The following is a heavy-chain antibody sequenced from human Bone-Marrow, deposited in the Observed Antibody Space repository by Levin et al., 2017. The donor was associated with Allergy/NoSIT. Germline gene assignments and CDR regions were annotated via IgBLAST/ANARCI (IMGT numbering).Heavy chain of an antibody. Sequence: GGSLRLSCAASGFTFSSYAIQWVREAPGKGLEWVAAISYDGSNKYYADSVKGRFTISRDNSKNTLHLQMNSLRAEDTAVYYCAKDEMGASNYFHYWGQGTLVTVSS. CDR1: GFTFSSYA. D-gene: IGHD1-26*01. J-gene: IGHJ1*01. CDR3: AKDEMGASNYFHY. V-gene: IGHV3-30*18. CDR2: ISYDGSNK.